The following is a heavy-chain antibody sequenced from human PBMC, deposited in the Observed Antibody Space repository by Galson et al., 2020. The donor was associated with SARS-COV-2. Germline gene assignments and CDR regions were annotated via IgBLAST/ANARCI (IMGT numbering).Heavy chain of an antibody. Sequence: SQTLSLTCAVYGGSFSGYYWSWIRQPPGKGLEWIGEINHSGSTNYNPSLKSRVTIPVDTSKNQFSLKLSSVTAADTAVYYCAREDYGSGYYYYGMDVWGQGTTVTVSS. D-gene: IGHD3-10*01. V-gene: IGHV4-34*01. CDR3: AREDYGSGYYYYGMDV. CDR1: GGSFSGYY. CDR2: INHSGST. J-gene: IGHJ6*02.